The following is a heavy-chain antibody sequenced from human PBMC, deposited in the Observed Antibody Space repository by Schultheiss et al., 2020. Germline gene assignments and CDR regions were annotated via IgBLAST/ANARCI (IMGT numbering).Heavy chain of an antibody. CDR1: GGTFSSYA. D-gene: IGHD5-18*01. V-gene: IGHV1-69*13. CDR3: AREGDTAMAPHWFDP. CDR2: IIPIFGTA. J-gene: IGHJ5*02. Sequence: SVKVSCKASGGTFSSYAISWVRQAPGQGLEWMGGIIPIFGTANYAQKFQGRVTITADESTSTAYMELSSLRSEDTAVYYCAREGDTAMAPHWFDPWGQGTLVNVYS.